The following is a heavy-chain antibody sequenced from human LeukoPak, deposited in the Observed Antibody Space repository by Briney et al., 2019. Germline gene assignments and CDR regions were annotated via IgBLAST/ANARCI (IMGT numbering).Heavy chain of an antibody. CDR2: IYYSGST. J-gene: IGHJ4*02. V-gene: IGHV4-59*01. D-gene: IGHD6-19*01. CDR3: ARDRSGYSSGWYHLGY. CDR1: GGSIRNYF. Sequence: SETLSLTCSVSGGSIRNYFWSWIRQPPGKGLEWIGYIYYSGSTNYNPSLKSRVTISVDTSKNQFSLKLNSVTAADTAVYYCARDRSGYSSGWYHLGYWGQGTLVTVSS.